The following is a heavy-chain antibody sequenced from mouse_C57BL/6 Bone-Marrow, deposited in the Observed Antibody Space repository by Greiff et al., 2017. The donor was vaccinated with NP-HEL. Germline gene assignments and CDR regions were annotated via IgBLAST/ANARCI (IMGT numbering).Heavy chain of an antibody. CDR3: AREGNWFYAMDY. J-gene: IGHJ4*01. V-gene: IGHV1-59*01. D-gene: IGHD4-1*01. CDR1: GYTFTSYW. Sequence: QVQLQQPGAELVRPGTSVKLSCKASGYTFTSYWMHWVKQRPGQGLEWIGVIDPSDSYTNYNQKFKGKATLTVDTSSSTAYMQLSSLTSEDSAAYYCAREGNWFYAMDYWGQGTSVTVSS. CDR2: IDPSDSYT.